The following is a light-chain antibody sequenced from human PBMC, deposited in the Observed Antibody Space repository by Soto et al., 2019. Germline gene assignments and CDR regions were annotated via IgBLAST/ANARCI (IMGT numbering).Light chain of an antibody. J-gene: IGKJ1*01. V-gene: IGKV3-15*01. CDR1: QSVSSSY. CDR2: GAS. CDR3: QQYNNWPWT. Sequence: EVVLTQSPGTLSLSPGERATLSCRASQSVSSSYLAWYQRKPGQAPRLLIYGASTRATGIPVRFSGSGSGTEFTLTISSLQSEDFAVYYCQQYNNWPWTFGQGTKV.